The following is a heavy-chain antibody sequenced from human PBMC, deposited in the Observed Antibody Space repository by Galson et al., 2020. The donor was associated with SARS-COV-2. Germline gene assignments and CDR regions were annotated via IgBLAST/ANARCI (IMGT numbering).Heavy chain of an antibody. V-gene: IGHV4-59*01. Sequence: ETSETLSLTCTVSGGSISNYYWTWIRQPPGKGLEWIGYIYYSGGTNYSTSLKSRVTISVDTSKNQFSLKLSSVTPADTAVYYCARGVATHDYWGQGTLVTVSS. J-gene: IGHJ4*02. D-gene: IGHD5-12*01. CDR2: IYYSGGT. CDR3: ARGVATHDY. CDR1: GGSISNYY.